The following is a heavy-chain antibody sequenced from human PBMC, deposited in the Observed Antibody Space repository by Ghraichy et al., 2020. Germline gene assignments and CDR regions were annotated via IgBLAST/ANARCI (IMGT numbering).Heavy chain of an antibody. Sequence: GGSLRLSCAASGFTFSSYAMSWVRQAPGKGLEWVSAISGSGGSTYYADSVKGRFTISRDNSKNTLYLQMNSLRAEDTAVYYCAKEPYDYDFWSGPHRNAFDIWGQGTMVTVSS. CDR1: GFTFSSYA. J-gene: IGHJ3*02. D-gene: IGHD3-3*01. CDR2: ISGSGGST. V-gene: IGHV3-23*01. CDR3: AKEPYDYDFWSGPHRNAFDI.